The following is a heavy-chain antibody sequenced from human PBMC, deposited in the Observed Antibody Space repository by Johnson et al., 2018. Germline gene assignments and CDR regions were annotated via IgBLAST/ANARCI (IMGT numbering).Heavy chain of an antibody. J-gene: IGHJ3*02. CDR3: AGGARGMTAGNHAFDI. Sequence: QVQLVESGAEVKKPGASVKVSCKASGYTLTTSYIHWVRQAPGQGLEWVGVINSRDGSIGYAEAVQGRVTITRETSPTTVSLEVSSLRAEDTAVCYWAGGARGMTAGNHAFDIWGQGTMVTVSS. CDR1: GYTLTTSY. V-gene: IGHV1-46*01. D-gene: IGHD1-1*01. CDR2: INSRDGSI.